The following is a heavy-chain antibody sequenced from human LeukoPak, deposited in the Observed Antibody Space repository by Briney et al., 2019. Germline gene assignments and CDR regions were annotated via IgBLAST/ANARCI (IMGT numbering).Heavy chain of an antibody. D-gene: IGHD6-19*01. CDR3: ARDSSGWLRELDY. CDR1: GFTFSSYS. V-gene: IGHV3-21*01. J-gene: IGHJ4*02. CDR2: IRSSSSYI. Sequence: GGSLRLSCAASGFTFSSYSMNWVRQAPGKGLEWVSSIRSSSSYIYYADSVKGRFTISRDNAKNSLYLQMNSLRAEDTAVYYCARDSSGWLRELDYWGQGTLVTVSS.